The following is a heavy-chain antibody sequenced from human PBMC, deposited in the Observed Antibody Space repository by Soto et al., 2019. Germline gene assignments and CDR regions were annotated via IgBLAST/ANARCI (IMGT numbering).Heavy chain of an antibody. Sequence: QVQLVQSGAEVKKPGSSVKVSCKASGGTFSSYAISWVRQAPGQGLEWMGGIIPIFGTANYAQKFQGRVTITADKSTSTAYMELSSLRSEATAVYYCARVDFWSGSQTVYYYGMDVWGQGTTVTVSS. CDR3: ARVDFWSGSQTVYYYGMDV. J-gene: IGHJ6*02. CDR2: IIPIFGTA. CDR1: GGTFSSYA. D-gene: IGHD3-3*01. V-gene: IGHV1-69*06.